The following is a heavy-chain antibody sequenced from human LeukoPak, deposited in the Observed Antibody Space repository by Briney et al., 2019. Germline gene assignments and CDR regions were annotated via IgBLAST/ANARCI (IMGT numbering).Heavy chain of an antibody. CDR2: ISSSGSTT. D-gene: IGHD2-15*01. Sequence: GGSLRLSCAASGFTFSTYEMNWVRRAPGKGLEWVSYISSSGSTTFYADSVKGRFTISRDNAKNSLYLQMNSLRAEDTAVYYCARVSERGLPPDYWGQGTLVTVSS. CDR1: GFTFSTYE. J-gene: IGHJ4*02. CDR3: ARVSERGLPPDY. V-gene: IGHV3-48*03.